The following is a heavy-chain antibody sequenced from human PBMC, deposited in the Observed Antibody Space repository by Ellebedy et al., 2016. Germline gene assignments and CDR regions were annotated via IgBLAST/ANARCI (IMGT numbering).Heavy chain of an antibody. J-gene: IGHJ4*02. CDR2: ITGSGDRT. V-gene: IGHV3-23*01. D-gene: IGHD6-19*01. CDR3: GRGNAVPGPEPLDY. Sequence: GGSLRLSCAASGFSFSSYAMSWVRQAPGKGPEWVSTITGSGDRTNYADSVKGRFTISRDDFKNTLYLQMNSLRAEDTAIYFCGRGNAVPGPEPLDYWGQGTLVTVSS. CDR1: GFSFSSYA.